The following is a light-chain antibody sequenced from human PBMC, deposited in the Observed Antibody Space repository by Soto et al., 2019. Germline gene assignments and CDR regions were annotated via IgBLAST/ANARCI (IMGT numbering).Light chain of an antibody. V-gene: IGLV2-14*01. CDR2: DVS. J-gene: IGLJ1*01. Sequence: QSVLTPPASVSASPGQSITLSCPGPNSDVGGYNYVSWYQQHPGKAPKLMIYDVSYRPSGISNRFSGSKSDNTASLTISGLQVEDEADYYCSSYTTSSLYVFGTGTKVTVL. CDR3: SSYTTSSLYV. CDR1: NSDVGGYNY.